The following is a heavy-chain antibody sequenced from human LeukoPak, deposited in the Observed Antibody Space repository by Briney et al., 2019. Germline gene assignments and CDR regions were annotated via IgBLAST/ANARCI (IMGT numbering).Heavy chain of an antibody. Sequence: GGSLRLSCAASGFTFSSYSMNWVRQAPGKGLEWVSYISGYSSTIYYADSVKGRFTISRDNAKNSLYLQMNSLRAEDTAVYYCARLLRLFDYWGQGTLVTVSS. J-gene: IGHJ4*02. V-gene: IGHV3-48*01. CDR2: ISGYSSTI. D-gene: IGHD2/OR15-2a*01. CDR3: ARLLRLFDY. CDR1: GFTFSSYS.